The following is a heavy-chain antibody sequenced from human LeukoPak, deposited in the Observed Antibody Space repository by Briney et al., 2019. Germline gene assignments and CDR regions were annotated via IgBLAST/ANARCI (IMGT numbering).Heavy chain of an antibody. V-gene: IGHV3-23*01. CDR2: ICGSGGCT. J-gene: IGHJ4*02. CDR1: GFTFNTYA. CDR3: AKTTVGYSSGRYPGWPADC. D-gene: IGHD6-19*01. Sequence: GGSLRLSCEASGFTFNTYAIYWVRQAPGKGLEWVSGICGSGGCTYYADSVKGRFTISRDNSKNAVYLQMNSLTADGTAVYYCAKTTVGYSSGRYPGWPADCWGQGTLVTVSS.